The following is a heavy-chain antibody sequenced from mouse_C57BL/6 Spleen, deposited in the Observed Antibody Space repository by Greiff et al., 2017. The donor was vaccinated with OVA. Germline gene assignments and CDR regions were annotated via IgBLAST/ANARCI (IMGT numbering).Heavy chain of an antibody. V-gene: IGHV3-6*01. CDR1: GYSITSGYS. J-gene: IGHJ1*03. Sequence: VQLQQSGPGLVKPSQSLSLTCSVTGYSITSGYSWNWIRQFPGNKLEWMGYISYDGSNNYNPSLKNRISITRDTSKNQFFLKLNSVTTEDTATYYCAVPLYYASSYWYFDGWGTGTTVTVSS. CDR2: ISYDGSN. D-gene: IGHD1-1*01. CDR3: AVPLYYASSYWYFDG.